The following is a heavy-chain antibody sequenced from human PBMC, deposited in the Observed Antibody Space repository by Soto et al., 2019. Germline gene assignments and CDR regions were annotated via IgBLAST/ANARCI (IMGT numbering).Heavy chain of an antibody. Sequence: SETLSLTCTVSAGSITSDEYYWNWIRYRPGKGLEWIGFIHHTGSTFYNPSLESRASISIDTSESQFSLNLASVTVADTAVYYCARRPTGSGSSFFNYWGPGTLVTVSS. J-gene: IGHJ4*02. CDR2: IHHTGST. V-gene: IGHV4-31*03. CDR1: AGSITSDEYY. D-gene: IGHD3-10*01. CDR3: ARRPTGSGSSFFNY.